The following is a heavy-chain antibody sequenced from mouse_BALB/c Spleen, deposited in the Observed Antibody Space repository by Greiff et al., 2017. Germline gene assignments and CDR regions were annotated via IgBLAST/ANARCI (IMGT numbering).Heavy chain of an antibody. CDR1: GFTFSDYY. J-gene: IGHJ3*01. CDR3: ARVHSYYYGAY. D-gene: IGHD1-1*01. Sequence: EVKVVESGGGLVKPGGSLKLSCAASGFTFSDYYMYWVRQTPEKRLEWVATISDGGSYTYYPDSVKGRFTISRDNAKNNLYLQMSSLKSEDTAMYYCARVHSYYYGAYWGQGTLVTVSA. V-gene: IGHV5-4*02. CDR2: ISDGGSYT.